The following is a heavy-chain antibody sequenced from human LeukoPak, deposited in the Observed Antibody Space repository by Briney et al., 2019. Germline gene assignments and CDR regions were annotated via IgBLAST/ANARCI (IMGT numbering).Heavy chain of an antibody. V-gene: IGHV1-18*01. CDR1: GYTFTSYG. Sequence: ASVKVSCKASGYTFTSYGISWVRQAPGQGLEWMGWISAYNGNTNYAQKLQGRVTMTTDTSTSTAYMELRSLRSDDTAVYYCAREGLYGDYEGYYYGMDVWGQGATVTVSS. D-gene: IGHD4-17*01. CDR2: ISAYNGNT. J-gene: IGHJ6*02. CDR3: AREGLYGDYEGYYYGMDV.